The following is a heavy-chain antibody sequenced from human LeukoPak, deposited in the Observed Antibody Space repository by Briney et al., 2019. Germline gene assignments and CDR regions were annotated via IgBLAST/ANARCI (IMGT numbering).Heavy chain of an antibody. D-gene: IGHD2-15*01. J-gene: IGHJ4*02. Sequence: GGSLRLSCAASGFTFSSYAMSWVRQAPGKGLEWVSAISGSGGSTYYADSVKGRFTISRDNSKNTLYLQMNSLRAEDTAVYYCAKDGSDCSGGSCYHCFDYWCQGTLVTVSS. CDR3: AKDGSDCSGGSCYHCFDY. V-gene: IGHV3-23*01. CDR1: GFTFSSYA. CDR2: ISGSGGST.